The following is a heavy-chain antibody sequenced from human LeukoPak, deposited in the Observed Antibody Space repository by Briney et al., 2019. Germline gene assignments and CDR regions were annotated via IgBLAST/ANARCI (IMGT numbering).Heavy chain of an antibody. CDR2: ISVSGSST. J-gene: IGHJ4*02. CDR1: GITFSSYA. Sequence: PGESLRLSCAASGITFSSYAMGWVRQAPGKGLEWVSAISVSGSSTDYADPVKGRFTISRDNSKSTLYLQMSSLRAEDTAVYYCAARYYYDSSGSHSPYWGQGNLVTVSS. CDR3: AARYYYDSSGSHSPY. D-gene: IGHD3-22*01. V-gene: IGHV3-23*01.